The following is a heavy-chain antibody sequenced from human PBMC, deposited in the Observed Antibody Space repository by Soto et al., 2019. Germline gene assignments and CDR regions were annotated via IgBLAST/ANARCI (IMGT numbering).Heavy chain of an antibody. V-gene: IGHV4-34*01. CDR2: INHSGST. J-gene: IGHJ6*03. CDR1: GGSFSGYY. D-gene: IGHD3-10*01. Sequence: SETLSLTCAVYGGSFSGYYWSWIRQPPGKGLEWIGEINHSGSTNYNPSLKSRVTISVDTSKNQFSLKLSSVTAADTAVYYCARGVSPYRLLGYNYGSGSYSRLRGYYYYYMDVWGKGTTVTVSS. CDR3: ARGVSPYRLLGYNYGSGSYSRLRGYYYYYMDV.